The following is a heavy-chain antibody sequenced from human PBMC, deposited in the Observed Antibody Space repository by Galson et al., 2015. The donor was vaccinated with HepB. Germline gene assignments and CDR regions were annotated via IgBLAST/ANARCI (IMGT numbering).Heavy chain of an antibody. CDR2: IIPILGIA. J-gene: IGHJ4*02. D-gene: IGHD3-22*01. CDR1: GGTFSSYT. CDR3: AIEYYYDSSGYYVGDTYYFDY. V-gene: IGHV1-69*04. Sequence: SVKVSCKASGGTFSSYTISWVRQAPGQGLEWMGRIIPILGIANYAQKFQGRVTITADKSTSTAYMELSSLRSEDTAVYYCAIEYYYDSSGYYVGDTYYFDYWGQGTLVTVSS.